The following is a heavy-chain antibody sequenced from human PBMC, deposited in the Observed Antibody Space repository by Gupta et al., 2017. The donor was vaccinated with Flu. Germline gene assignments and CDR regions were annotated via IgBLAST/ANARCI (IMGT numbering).Heavy chain of an antibody. V-gene: IGHV3-30-3*01. CDR1: GFTFSSYA. J-gene: IGHJ4*02. CDR2: ISYDGSNK. Sequence: QVQLVESGGGVVQPGRSLRLSCAASGFTFSSYAMHWVRQAPGKGLEWVAVISYDGSNKYYADSVKGRFTISRDNSKNTLYLQMNSLRAEDTAVYYCARNSGSYSFHFDYWGQGTLVTVSS. CDR3: ARNSGSYSFHFDY. D-gene: IGHD1-26*01.